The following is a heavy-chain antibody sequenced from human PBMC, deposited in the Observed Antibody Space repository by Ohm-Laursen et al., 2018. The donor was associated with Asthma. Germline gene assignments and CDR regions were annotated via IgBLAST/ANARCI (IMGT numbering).Heavy chain of an antibody. Sequence: ASVKVSCKSSGYTFTGYYMHWVRQAPGQGLEWMGRINPNSGGTNYAQKFQGRVTMTRDTSISTAYMELSRLRSDDTAVYYCASSRSTYYDFWSGPDYWGQGTLVTVSS. CDR2: INPNSGGT. D-gene: IGHD3-3*01. CDR3: ASSRSTYYDFWSGPDY. J-gene: IGHJ4*02. V-gene: IGHV1-2*06. CDR1: GYTFTGYY.